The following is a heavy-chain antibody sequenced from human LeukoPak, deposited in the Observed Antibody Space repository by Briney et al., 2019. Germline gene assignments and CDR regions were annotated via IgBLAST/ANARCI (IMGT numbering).Heavy chain of an antibody. CDR1: GYTFTSYD. Sequence: ASVKVSCKASGYTFTSYDFNWVRQATGQRPEWMGWMSPNSGDTGYAQRFQDRVTMTRNTSISTAYMELSSLRSDDTAVYYCARGPSNWGYDYWGPGTQVTVSS. CDR3: ARGPSNWGYDY. V-gene: IGHV1-8*01. CDR2: MSPNSGDT. J-gene: IGHJ4*02. D-gene: IGHD7-27*01.